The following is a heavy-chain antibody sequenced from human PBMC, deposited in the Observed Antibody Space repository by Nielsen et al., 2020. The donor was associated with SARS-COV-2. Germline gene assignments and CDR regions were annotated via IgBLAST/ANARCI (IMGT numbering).Heavy chain of an antibody. J-gene: IGHJ4*02. CDR2: IWYDGSNK. CDR3: AKDNGYGSGRGLGYFEY. Sequence: GESLKISCAASGFTFITYGMHWVRQAPGKGLEWVTIIWYDGSNKYYADSVKGRFTIIKDDSKNTLFLQMNSLRPEDTAVYYCAKDNGYGSGRGLGYFEYWGRGTLVTVSS. CDR1: GFTFITYG. V-gene: IGHV3-30*02. D-gene: IGHD3-10*01.